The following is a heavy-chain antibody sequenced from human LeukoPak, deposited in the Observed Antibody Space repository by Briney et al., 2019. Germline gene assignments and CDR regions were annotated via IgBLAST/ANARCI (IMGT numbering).Heavy chain of an antibody. CDR1: GGSISSGDYS. J-gene: IGHJ4*02. CDR3: AREAATGYFDY. CDR2: IYHSGST. D-gene: IGHD2-15*01. V-gene: IGHV4-30-2*01. Sequence: SETLSLTCAVSGGSISSGDYSWSWIRQPPGKGLEWIGYIYHSGSTYYNPSLKSRVTISVDRPKNQFSLKLTSVTAADTAVYFCAREAATGYFDYCGQGTLVTVSS.